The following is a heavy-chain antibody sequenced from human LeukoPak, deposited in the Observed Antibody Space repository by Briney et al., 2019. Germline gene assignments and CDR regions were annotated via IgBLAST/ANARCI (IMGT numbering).Heavy chain of an antibody. J-gene: IGHJ4*02. CDR2: ISGSADNT. V-gene: IGHV3-23*01. CDR1: GFTFSSYA. CDR3: ATLVFDSSGYSYFDY. Sequence: GGPLRLSCAASGFTFSSYAMSWVRQAPGRGLEWLSAISGSADNTYYADSVKGLFTISRDNSKNTLYLQMNSLRAEDTAVYYCATLVFDSSGYSYFDYWGPGTLVTVSS. D-gene: IGHD3-9*01.